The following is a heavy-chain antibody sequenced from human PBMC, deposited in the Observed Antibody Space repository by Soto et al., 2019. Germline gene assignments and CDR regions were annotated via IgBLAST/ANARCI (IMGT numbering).Heavy chain of an antibody. CDR1: GGSISSSSYY. Sequence: SQTLSLTCTVSGGSISSSSYYWGWIRQPPGKGLEWIGSIYYSGSTYYNPSLKSRVTISVDTSKNQFSLKLSSVTAADTAVYYCARHRGQWLVLGDAFDIWGQGTMVTVSS. CDR3: ARHRGQWLVLGDAFDI. CDR2: IYYSGST. V-gene: IGHV4-39*01. D-gene: IGHD6-19*01. J-gene: IGHJ3*02.